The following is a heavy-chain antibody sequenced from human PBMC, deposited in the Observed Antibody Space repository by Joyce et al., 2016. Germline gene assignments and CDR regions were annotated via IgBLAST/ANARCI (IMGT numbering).Heavy chain of an antibody. Sequence: EVQLVESGGGLVTPGGSLRLSCVGSGFTFSRYTMNWVRQVPGKGLEWVSSISSSSSSTYYADSVSGRFTIFRDNAENSLSLDMSSLRVEDTAVYYCARDDGGKGYYFYGLDVWGRGTTVIVSS. CDR1: GFTFSRYT. V-gene: IGHV3-21*01. D-gene: IGHD4-23*01. CDR3: ARDDGGKGYYFYGLDV. J-gene: IGHJ6*02. CDR2: ISSSSSST.